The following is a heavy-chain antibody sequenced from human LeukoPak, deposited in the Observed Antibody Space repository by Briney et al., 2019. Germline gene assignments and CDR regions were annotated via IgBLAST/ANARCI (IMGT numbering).Heavy chain of an antibody. V-gene: IGHV4-59*11. Sequence: PSETLSLTCTVSGGSISSHYWSWIRQPPGKGLEWIGYIYYSGSTNYNPSLKSRVTISVDTSKNQFSLKLSSVTAADTAVYYCARRLGNWFDPWGQGTLVNVSS. CDR1: GGSISSHY. D-gene: IGHD6-19*01. J-gene: IGHJ5*02. CDR3: ARRLGNWFDP. CDR2: IYYSGST.